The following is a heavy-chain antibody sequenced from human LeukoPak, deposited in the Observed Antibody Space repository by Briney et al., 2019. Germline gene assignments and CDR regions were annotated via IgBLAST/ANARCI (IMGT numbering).Heavy chain of an antibody. V-gene: IGHV1-69*06. CDR3: ARPLKDIVLMVYANDAFDI. CDR1: GGTFSSYA. CDR2: IIPIFGTA. Sequence: ASVKVSCKASGGTFSSYAISWVRQAPGQGLEWMGGIIPIFGTANYAQKFQGRVTITADKSTSTAYMELSSLRSEDTAVYYCARPLKDIVLMVYANDAFDIWGQGTMVTVSS. J-gene: IGHJ3*02. D-gene: IGHD2-8*01.